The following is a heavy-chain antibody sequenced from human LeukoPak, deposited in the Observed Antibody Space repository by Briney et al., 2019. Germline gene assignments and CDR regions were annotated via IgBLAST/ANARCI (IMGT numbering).Heavy chain of an antibody. CDR1: GGSISSSSHY. CDR2: IYYSGST. Sequence: PSETLSLTCTVSGGSISSSSHYWGWIRQPPGKGLEWIGSIYYSGSTYYNPSLKSRVTISVDTSKNQFSLKLSSVTAADTAVYYCARVIGSIAVAGHHFYFDYWGQGTLVTVSS. J-gene: IGHJ4*02. V-gene: IGHV4-39*01. D-gene: IGHD6-19*01. CDR3: ARVIGSIAVAGHHFYFDY.